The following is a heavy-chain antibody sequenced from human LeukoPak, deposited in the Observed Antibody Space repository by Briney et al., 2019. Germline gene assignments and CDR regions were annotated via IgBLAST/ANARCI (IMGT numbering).Heavy chain of an antibody. V-gene: IGHV3-21*01. Sequence: GGSLRLSCAASGFSLSSHSMNWVRQAPGKGLEWVSSISSSSSYIYHADSVKGRFTVSRDNARNSLYLEMNSLRAEDTAMYYCARGYTNYGYVFDFWGQGTLVTVSS. D-gene: IGHD4-11*01. CDR1: GFSLSSHS. CDR3: ARGYTNYGYVFDF. CDR2: ISSSSSYI. J-gene: IGHJ4*02.